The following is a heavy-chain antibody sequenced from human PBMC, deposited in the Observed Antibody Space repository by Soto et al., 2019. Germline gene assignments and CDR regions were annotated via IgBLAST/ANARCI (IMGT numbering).Heavy chain of an antibody. V-gene: IGHV1-69*02. D-gene: IGHD2-2*01. Sequence: QVQLVQSGAEVKKPGSSVKVSCKASGGTFSSYTISWVRQAPGQGLEWMGRIIPILGIANYAQKFQGRVTITADKSTSTAYMELSSLRSEDTAVYYCAVASLPAAANFDYWGQGTLVTVSS. CDR1: GGTFSSYT. J-gene: IGHJ4*02. CDR2: IIPILGIA. CDR3: AVASLPAAANFDY.